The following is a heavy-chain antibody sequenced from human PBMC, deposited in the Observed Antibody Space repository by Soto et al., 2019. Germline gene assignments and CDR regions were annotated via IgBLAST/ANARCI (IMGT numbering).Heavy chain of an antibody. CDR1: GFFFSSYT. CDR3: AKARDQQWVRLPFDY. D-gene: IGHD6-19*01. Sequence: EVQLLESGGGLVQPGGSLRLSCVGSGFFFSSYTMTWVRQAPGKGLEWVSSFSATSENTYYADSVRGGFTISRDNSKNTLFLQMNSLTAEDTAMYYCAKARDQQWVRLPFDYWGQGILVIVSS. V-gene: IGHV3-23*01. J-gene: IGHJ4*02. CDR2: FSATSENT.